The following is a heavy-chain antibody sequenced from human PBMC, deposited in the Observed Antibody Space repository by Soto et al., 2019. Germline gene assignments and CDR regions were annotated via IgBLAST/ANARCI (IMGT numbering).Heavy chain of an antibody. CDR3: AKYSSGLYHPFDY. CDR1: GFTFSSYA. V-gene: IGHV3-23*01. J-gene: IGHJ4*02. Sequence: EVQLLESGGGLVQPGGSLRLSCAASGFTFSSYAMSWVRQAPGKGLEWVSAISGSGGSTYYADSVKGRFTISRDNSKNTLYMQMNSLRAEDTAVYYCAKYSSGLYHPFDYWGQGTLVSVSS. D-gene: IGHD6-19*01. CDR2: ISGSGGST.